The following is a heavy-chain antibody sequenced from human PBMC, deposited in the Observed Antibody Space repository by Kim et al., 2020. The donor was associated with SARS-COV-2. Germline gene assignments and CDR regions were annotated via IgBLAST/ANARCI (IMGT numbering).Heavy chain of an antibody. D-gene: IGHD1-26*01. CDR2: ISGSDAGT. CDR3: AKGAGGWYFDL. J-gene: IGHJ2*01. CDR1: GFTFSSYV. Sequence: GGSLRLSCAASGFTFSSYVMSWVRQAPGKGLEWVSGISGSDAGTNYADSVRGRFTISRDNSKNTLYLQMNSLRAEDTAAYYCAKGAGGWYFDLWGRGTLSLCPQ. V-gene: IGHV3-23*01.